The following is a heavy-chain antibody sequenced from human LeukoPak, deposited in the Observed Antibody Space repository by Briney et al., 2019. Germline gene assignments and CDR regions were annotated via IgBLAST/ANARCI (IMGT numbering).Heavy chain of an antibody. J-gene: IGHJ4*02. D-gene: IGHD3-22*01. V-gene: IGHV1-18*01. Sequence: GASVKVSCKASGGTFSSYAISWVRQAPGQGLEWMGWISPYNGDTDYAQKLQGRVTMTTDTSTSIAYMDLGSLRSDDTAVYYCARKLYDSSRYGQTYYFDYWGQGTLVTVSS. CDR2: ISPYNGDT. CDR3: ARKLYDSSRYGQTYYFDY. CDR1: GGTFSSYA.